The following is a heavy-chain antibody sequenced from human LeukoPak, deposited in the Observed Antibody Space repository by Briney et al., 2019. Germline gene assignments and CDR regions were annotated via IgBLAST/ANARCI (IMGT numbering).Heavy chain of an antibody. CDR2: IKFDGSEK. Sequence: GGSLRLSCAASGFTFSNYWMTWVRQAPGKGLEWVASIKFDGSEKYYVDSVKGRFTISRDNAKNSLYLQMNSLRAEDTALYYCARDHTDAGLFFDPWGQGTLVTVSS. CDR1: GFTFSNYW. J-gene: IGHJ5*02. D-gene: IGHD3-3*01. CDR3: ARDHTDAGLFFDP. V-gene: IGHV3-7*01.